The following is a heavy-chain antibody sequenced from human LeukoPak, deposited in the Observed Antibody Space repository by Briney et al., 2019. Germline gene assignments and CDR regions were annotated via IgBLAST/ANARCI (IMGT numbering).Heavy chain of an antibody. J-gene: IGHJ3*02. D-gene: IGHD6-25*01. CDR3: AREGGLRAFDI. CDR2: IYYSGST. Sequence: SQTLSLTCTVSGGAISSGDYYWSWIRQPPGKGLEWIGYIYYSGSTYYNPSLKSRVTISVDTSKNQFSLKLSSVTAADTAVYYCAREGGLRAFDIWGQGTMVTVSS. CDR1: GGAISSGDYY. V-gene: IGHV4-30-4*01.